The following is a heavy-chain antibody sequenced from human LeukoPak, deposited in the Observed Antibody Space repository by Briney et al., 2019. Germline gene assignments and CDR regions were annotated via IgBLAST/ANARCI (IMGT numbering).Heavy chain of an antibody. J-gene: IGHJ5*02. Sequence: GGSLRLSCAASGFTFSSYWMHWVRQAPGKGLVWVSRINSDGSSTSYADSVKGRFIISRDNAKNTLYLQMNSLGAEDTAVYYWARGLVVEAATPGWFDPGGPGTLATVSS. V-gene: IGHV3-74*01. CDR2: INSDGSST. CDR3: ARGLVVEAATPGWFDP. D-gene: IGHD2-15*01. CDR1: GFTFSSYW.